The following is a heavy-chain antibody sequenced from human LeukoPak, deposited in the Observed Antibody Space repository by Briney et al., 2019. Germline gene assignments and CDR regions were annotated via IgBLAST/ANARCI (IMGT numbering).Heavy chain of an antibody. CDR1: CYTFTSYG. V-gene: IGHV1-18*01. CDR3: ARVGEITMIVVDTDY. Sequence: ASVKVSCKASCYTFTSYGISWVRQAPGQGLEWMGWISAYNGNTNYAQKLQGRVTMTTDTSTSTAYMELRSLRSDDTAVYYCARVGEITMIVVDTDYWGQGTLVTVSS. CDR2: ISAYNGNT. D-gene: IGHD3-22*01. J-gene: IGHJ4*02.